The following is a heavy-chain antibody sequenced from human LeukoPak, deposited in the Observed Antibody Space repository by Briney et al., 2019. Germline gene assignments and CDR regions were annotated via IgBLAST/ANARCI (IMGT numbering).Heavy chain of an antibody. CDR1: GFTVSSYA. V-gene: IGHV3-64D*09. J-gene: IGHJ4*02. CDR2: ISSNGGST. D-gene: IGHD3-22*01. CDR3: VRYYYDSSGYRYFDY. Sequence: GGSLRLSCSASGFTVSSYAMHWVRQAPGKGLEDVSVISSNGGSTYYADSVKGRFTISRDNSKNTVYLQMSSLRAEDTAVYYCVRYYYDSSGYRYFDYWGQGTLVTVSS.